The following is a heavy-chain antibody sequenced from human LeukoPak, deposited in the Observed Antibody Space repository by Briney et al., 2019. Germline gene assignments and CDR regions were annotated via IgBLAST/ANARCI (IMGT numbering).Heavy chain of an antibody. J-gene: IGHJ4*02. Sequence: GESLKISCKGSGYGFTSYWIGWVRQMPGKGLEWMGIIYPGDSDTRYSPSFQGQVTISADKSISTAYLQWSSLKASDTAMYYCARGEGESIAARHFDYWGQGTLVTVSS. V-gene: IGHV5-51*01. CDR3: ARGEGESIAARHFDY. D-gene: IGHD6-6*01. CDR1: GYGFTSYW. CDR2: IYPGDSDT.